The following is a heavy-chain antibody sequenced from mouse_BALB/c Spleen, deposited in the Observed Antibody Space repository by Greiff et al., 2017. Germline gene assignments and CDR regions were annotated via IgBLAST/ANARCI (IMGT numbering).Heavy chain of an antibody. CDR1: GYTFTSYY. CDR3: TPGLWFAY. CDR2: INPSNGGT. J-gene: IGHJ3*01. V-gene: IGHV1S81*02. Sequence: QVQLQQSGAELVKPGASVKLSCKASGYTFTSYYMYWVKQRPGQGLEWIGEINPSNGGTNFNEKFKSKATLTVDKSSSTAYMQLSSLTSEDSAVYYCTPGLWFAYWGQGTLVTVSA.